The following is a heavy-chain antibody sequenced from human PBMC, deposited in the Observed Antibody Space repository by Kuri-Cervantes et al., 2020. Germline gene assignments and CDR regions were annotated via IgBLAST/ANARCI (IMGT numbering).Heavy chain of an antibody. J-gene: IGHJ4*02. D-gene: IGHD3-3*01. CDR1: GYTFTSYY. CDR3: ARRTPDWRIDY. Sequence: ASVKVSCKASGYTFTSYYIHWVRQAPGQGLEWMGIINPSGGSTNYAQKFQGRVTMTRDTSTSTVYIELSSLRSEDTAVYYCARRTPDWRIDYWGQGTLVTVSS. CDR2: INPSGGST. V-gene: IGHV1-46*01.